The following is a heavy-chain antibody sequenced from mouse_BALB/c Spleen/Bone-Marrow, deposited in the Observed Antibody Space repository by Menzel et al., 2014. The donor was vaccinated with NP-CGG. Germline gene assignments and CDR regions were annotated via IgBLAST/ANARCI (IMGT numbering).Heavy chain of an antibody. CDR3: AREARTGAWFPN. Sequence: VQLQQSGAELARPGASVKMSCKASGYTFTSYTIQWVKRRPGQGLEWVGYIVPSSGYTDYNQKFKDKTTLTADKSSSTAYMQLSSLTSADSAVYYGAREARTGAWFPNGGQGTLVTVP. CDR2: IVPSSGYT. V-gene: IGHV1-4*02. D-gene: IGHD4-1*01. CDR1: GYTFTSYT. J-gene: IGHJ3*01.